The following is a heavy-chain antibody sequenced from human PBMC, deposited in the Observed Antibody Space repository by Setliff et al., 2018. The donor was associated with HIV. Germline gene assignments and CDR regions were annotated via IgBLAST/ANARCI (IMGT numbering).Heavy chain of an antibody. CDR3: TKDGGNFNWDYDAFDI. CDR2: INYDVSYE. J-gene: IGHJ3*02. V-gene: IGHV3-30*02. CDR1: GFTFSAHG. Sequence: PGGSLRLSCIASGFTFSAHGMHWVRQAPGKGLEWVAFINYDVSYEHYADSVKDRVTISRDNSKDTLYLQMNSLREEDTAVYYCTKDGGNFNWDYDAFDIWGQGTMVTVS. D-gene: IGHD1-7*01.